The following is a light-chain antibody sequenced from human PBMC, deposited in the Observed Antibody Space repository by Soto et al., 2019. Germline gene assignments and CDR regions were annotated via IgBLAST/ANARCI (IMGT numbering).Light chain of an antibody. Sequence: EIVLTQSPGTLSLSPGERATLSCRASRSVSHNHLAWYQQKPGQAPRLLIYVASNRATAFPDRFSGSGSGTDFTLTISRLEPEDFAVYYCQDYGSSPYTFGQGTKLEIK. V-gene: IGKV3-20*01. J-gene: IGKJ2*01. CDR1: RSVSHNH. CDR2: VAS. CDR3: QDYGSSPYT.